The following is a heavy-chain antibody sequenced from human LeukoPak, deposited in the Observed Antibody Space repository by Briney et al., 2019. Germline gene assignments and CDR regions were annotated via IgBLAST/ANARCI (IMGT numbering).Heavy chain of an antibody. V-gene: IGHV4-39*02. CDR2: IYYSGST. Sequence: SETLSLTCTVSGGSISRSSYYWGSIRQPPGKGLERIGRIYYSGSTYYNPSLKSRVTVAVEKAKNQFSLKLSSVIAGDKAVYYCARDGVYVFWSGPHGGLAYWGQGTLDTVSS. CDR3: ARDGVYVFWSGPHGGLAY. CDR1: GGSISRSSYY. D-gene: IGHD3-3*01. J-gene: IGHJ4*02.